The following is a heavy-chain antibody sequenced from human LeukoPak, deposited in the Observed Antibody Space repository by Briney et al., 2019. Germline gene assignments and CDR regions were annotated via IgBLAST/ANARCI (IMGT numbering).Heavy chain of an antibody. Sequence: GGSLRLSCAASGFTFSGYWMSWVRQAPGKGLEWVANINKDGSERYNVDSVKGRFTISRDNANKSLYLQLNSLRAEDTSVYYCARESKGRSKIDYWGQGTLVTVSS. CDR3: ARESKGRSKIDY. V-gene: IGHV3-7*01. D-gene: IGHD4-17*01. J-gene: IGHJ4*02. CDR2: INKDGSER. CDR1: GFTFSGYW.